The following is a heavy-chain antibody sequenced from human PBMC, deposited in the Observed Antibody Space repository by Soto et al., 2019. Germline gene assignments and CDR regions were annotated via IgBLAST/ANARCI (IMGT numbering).Heavy chain of an antibody. V-gene: IGHV4-39*01. D-gene: IGHD6-6*01. CDR1: GGSVSSSAYY. Sequence: SETLSLTCTVSGGSVSSSAYYWGWIRQPPGKGLEWIGSISYSGTAYYNPSLNSRVTISVDTSKNQFSLKLTSVTAADTAVYYCARPIEYITSSGRVFYFDSWGQGSLVTVSS. J-gene: IGHJ4*02. CDR2: ISYSGTA. CDR3: ARPIEYITSSGRVFYFDS.